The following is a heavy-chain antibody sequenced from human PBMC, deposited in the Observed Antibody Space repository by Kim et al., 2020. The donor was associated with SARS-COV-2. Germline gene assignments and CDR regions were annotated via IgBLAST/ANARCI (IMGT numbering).Heavy chain of an antibody. CDR1: GGSFSGYY. D-gene: IGHD6-13*01. Sequence: SETLSLTCAVYGGSFSGYYWSWIRQTPGKGLEWIGEINHSGSTNYNPSLKSRVTISVDTSKNQFALKLSSVTAADTAVYYCARVRSSRFIIFYYYGMDVWGQGTTVTVSS. CDR3: ARVRSSRFIIFYYYGMDV. J-gene: IGHJ6*02. CDR2: INHSGST. V-gene: IGHV4-34*01.